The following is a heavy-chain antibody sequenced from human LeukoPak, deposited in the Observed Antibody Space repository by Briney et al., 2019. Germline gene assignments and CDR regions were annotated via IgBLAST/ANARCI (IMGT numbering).Heavy chain of an antibody. CDR2: IYTSGST. Sequence: SETLSLTCTVSGAFISSYYWSWIRQPAGKGLEWIGRIYTSGSTNYNPSLKSRVSMSVDTSKTQFSLKLTSVTAANTAVYYCARGSKRVDYWGQGTLVTVSS. CDR3: ARGSKRVDY. V-gene: IGHV4-4*07. CDR1: GAFISSYY. J-gene: IGHJ4*02.